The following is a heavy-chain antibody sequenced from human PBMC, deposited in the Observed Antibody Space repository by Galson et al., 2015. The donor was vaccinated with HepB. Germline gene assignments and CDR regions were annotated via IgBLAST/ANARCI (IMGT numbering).Heavy chain of an antibody. J-gene: IGHJ4*02. V-gene: IGHV3-23*01. CDR1: GFTFSSYA. CDR3: ARGGSGYSN. Sequence: SLRLSCAASGFTFSSYAMSWVRQAPGKGLEWVSAISGSGGRTFDADSVKGRFTISRDNSKNTLYLQMNSLRAEDTAVYYCARGGSGYSNWGQGTLVTAS. CDR2: ISGSGGRT. D-gene: IGHD3-22*01.